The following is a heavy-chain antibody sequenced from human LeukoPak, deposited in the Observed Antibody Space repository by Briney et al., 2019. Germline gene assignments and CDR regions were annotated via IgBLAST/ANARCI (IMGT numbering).Heavy chain of an antibody. J-gene: IGHJ5*02. CDR3: ARLHSTWFDP. CDR2: IKQDGSEK. Sequence: GGSLRLSCAASGFTFNNYWMGWVRQAPGKGLEWVANIKQDGSEKYYVDSVKGRFTISRDNAKNSLYLQMNSLRAEDTAVYYCARLHSTWFDPWGQGTLVTVSS. D-gene: IGHD2/OR15-2a*01. CDR1: GFTFNNYW. V-gene: IGHV3-7*01.